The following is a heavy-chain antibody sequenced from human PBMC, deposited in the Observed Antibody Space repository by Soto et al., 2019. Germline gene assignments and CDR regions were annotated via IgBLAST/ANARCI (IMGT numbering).Heavy chain of an antibody. V-gene: IGHV4-34*01. CDR1: GGSFSGYY. CDR2: INHSGST. Sequence: SETLSLTCAVYGGSFSGYYWSWIRQPPGKGLEWIGEINHSGSTNYNPSLKSRVTISVDTSKNQFSLKLSSVTAADTAVYYCARGRIEPKRVVVAATRCWFNPWGQGTLVTVSS. CDR3: ARGRIEPKRVVVAATRCWFNP. D-gene: IGHD2-15*01. J-gene: IGHJ5*02.